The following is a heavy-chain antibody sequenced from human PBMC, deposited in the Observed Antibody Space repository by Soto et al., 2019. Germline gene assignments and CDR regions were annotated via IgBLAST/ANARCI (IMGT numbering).Heavy chain of an antibody. CDR3: ASILYYYGSGSYYTPYYFDY. D-gene: IGHD3-10*01. V-gene: IGHV3-7*01. J-gene: IGHJ4*02. CDR1: GFTFSSYW. Sequence: PGGSLRLSCAASGFTFSSYWMSWVRQAPGKGLEWVANIKQDGSEKYYVDSVKGRFTISRDNAKNSLYPQMNSLRAEDTAVYYCASILYYYGSGSYYTPYYFDYWGQGTLVTVSS. CDR2: IKQDGSEK.